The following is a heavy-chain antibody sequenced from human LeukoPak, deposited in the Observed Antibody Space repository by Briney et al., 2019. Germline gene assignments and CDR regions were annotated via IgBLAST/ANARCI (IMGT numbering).Heavy chain of an antibody. Sequence: ASVKVSCKASGYTFTSYGISWVRQAPGQGLEWMGIINPSGGSTSYAQKFQGRVTMTRDTSTGTVYMELSSLRSDDTAVYYCARDTNLVVVPAAKSFDYWGQGTLVTVSS. CDR1: GYTFTSYG. CDR2: INPSGGST. V-gene: IGHV1-46*01. D-gene: IGHD2-2*01. CDR3: ARDTNLVVVPAAKSFDY. J-gene: IGHJ4*02.